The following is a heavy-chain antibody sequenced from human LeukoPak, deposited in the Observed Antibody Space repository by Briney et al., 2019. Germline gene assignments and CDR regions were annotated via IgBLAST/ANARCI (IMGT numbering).Heavy chain of an antibody. Sequence: GGSLRLSCTASGFTFSTYGMHWVRQAPGKGLEWVAFIPYDGSNKYYANSVKGRFTISRDNSKNTLYLQMNSLRAEDTAVYYCAKDRGVATITSFYFDYWGQGTLVTVSS. V-gene: IGHV3-30*02. CDR2: IPYDGSNK. CDR1: GFTFSTYG. J-gene: IGHJ4*02. CDR3: AKDRGVATITSFYFDY. D-gene: IGHD5-12*01.